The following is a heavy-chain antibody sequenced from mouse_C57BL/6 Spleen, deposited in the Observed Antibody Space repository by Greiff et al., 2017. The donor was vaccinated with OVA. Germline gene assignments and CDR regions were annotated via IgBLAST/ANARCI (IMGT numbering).Heavy chain of an antibody. CDR2: INPSNGGT. J-gene: IGHJ1*03. CDR1: GYTFTSYW. CDR3: ARSRITTVVAPVFDV. Sequence: QVQLQQPGTELVKPGASVKLSCKASGYTFTSYWMHWVKQRPGQGLEWIGNINPSNGGTNYNEKFKSKATLTVDKSSSTAYMQLSSLTSEDSAVYYCARSRITTVVAPVFDVWGTGTTVTVSS. V-gene: IGHV1-53*01. D-gene: IGHD1-1*01.